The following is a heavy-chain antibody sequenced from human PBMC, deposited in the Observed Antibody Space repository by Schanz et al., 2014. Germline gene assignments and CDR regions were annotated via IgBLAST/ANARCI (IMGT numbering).Heavy chain of an antibody. CDR2: MSWNAGSL. Sequence: EVQLVESGGGLVQPGRSLRLSCVASGFRFDDYAMHWVRQAPGKGLEWVSGMSWNAGSLGYGDSVKGRFTISRDNAKNSLYLQMNSLRAEDTAVYFCAKSQYYGSGSYSDYYGVDVWGQGTTVTVSS. V-gene: IGHV3-9*01. CDR3: AKSQYYGSGSYSDYYGVDV. D-gene: IGHD3-10*01. J-gene: IGHJ6*02. CDR1: GFRFDDYA.